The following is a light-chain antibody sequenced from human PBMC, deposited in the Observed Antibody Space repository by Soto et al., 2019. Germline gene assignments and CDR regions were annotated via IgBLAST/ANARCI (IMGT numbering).Light chain of an antibody. V-gene: IGLV2-23*02. CDR2: EVT. CDR1: SRDVGSYDL. Sequence: QSVLTQPASVSGSPGQSITISCTGTSRDVGSYDLVSWYQHHPGKAPKLMIYEVTRRPSGVPDRIFGSKYDTTASLTVSGLQAEDEADYYCSSFAGTNSFVFGTGTKVTVL. J-gene: IGLJ1*01. CDR3: SSFAGTNSFV.